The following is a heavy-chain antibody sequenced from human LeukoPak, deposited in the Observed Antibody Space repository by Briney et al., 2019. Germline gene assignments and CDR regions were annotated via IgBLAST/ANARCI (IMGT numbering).Heavy chain of an antibody. CDR2: ISSSSSYI. J-gene: IGHJ4*02. Sequence: GGSLRLSCAASGFTFSSYSMNWVRQAPGEGLEWVSSISSSSSYIYYADSVKGRFTISRDNAKNSLYLQMNSLRAEDTAVYYCARSYRDGYNFPIWGQGTLVTVSS. CDR1: GFTFSSYS. V-gene: IGHV3-21*01. D-gene: IGHD5-24*01. CDR3: ARSYRDGYNFPI.